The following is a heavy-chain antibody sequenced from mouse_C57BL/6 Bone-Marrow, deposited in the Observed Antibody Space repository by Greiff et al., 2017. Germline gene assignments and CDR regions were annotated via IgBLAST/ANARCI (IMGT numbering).Heavy chain of an antibody. CDR1: GFNIKNHY. CDR2: IDPANGNT. V-gene: IGHV14-3*01. Sequence: DVKLQESVAELVRPGASVKLSCTASGFNIKNHYLHWVKQRPEQGLEWIGRIDPANGNTKYAPKFQGKATITADTSSNTAYLQLSSLTSEDTAIYYCASEKRWYFDVWGTGTTVTVSS. CDR3: ASEKRWYFDV. J-gene: IGHJ1*03.